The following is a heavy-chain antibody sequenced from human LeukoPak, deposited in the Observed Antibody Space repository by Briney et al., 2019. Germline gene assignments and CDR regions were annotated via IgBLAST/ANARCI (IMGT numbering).Heavy chain of an antibody. J-gene: IGHJ4*02. CDR1: GGSISSSSYY. V-gene: IGHV4-39*07. D-gene: IGHD2-2*01. CDR3: ARRGFPAAMNYFDY. Sequence: SETLSLTCTVSGGSISSSSYYWGWIRQPPGKGLEWIGSIYEGETTYYNPSLKTRLTISLDTSKNQFSLKLSSVTAADTAVYYCARRGFPAAMNYFDYWGQGTLVTVSS. CDR2: IYEGETT.